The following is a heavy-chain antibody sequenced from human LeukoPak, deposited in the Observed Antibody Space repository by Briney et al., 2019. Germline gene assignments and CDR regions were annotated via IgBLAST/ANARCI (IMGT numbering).Heavy chain of an antibody. Sequence: SETLSLTCTVSGGSISSYYWSWIRQPPGKGLEWIGYIYYSGSTNYNPSLKSRVTISVDTSKNQFSLKLSSVTAADTAVYYCARVASRGAGFDFWGQGARVTVSS. CDR2: IYYSGST. CDR3: ARVASRGAGFDF. CDR1: GGSISSYY. J-gene: IGHJ4*02. V-gene: IGHV4-59*01. D-gene: IGHD6-19*01.